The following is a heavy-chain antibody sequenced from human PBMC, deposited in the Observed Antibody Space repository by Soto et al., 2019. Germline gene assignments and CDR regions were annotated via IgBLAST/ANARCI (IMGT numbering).Heavy chain of an antibody. J-gene: IGHJ4*02. CDR3: ARGYYSSSWRVFDY. D-gene: IGHD6-13*01. CDR1: GYTFSGYF. V-gene: IGHV1-2*02. Sequence: QVQLVQSGADVKKPGASVKVSCKTSGYTFSGYFMHWLRQAPGQGLEWMGWMNPNSGGTDYAQNFQGRVSMTWDTSISTAYMELRRLRSDDTDIYYCARGYYSSSWRVFDYWGQGNLVTVSS. CDR2: MNPNSGGT.